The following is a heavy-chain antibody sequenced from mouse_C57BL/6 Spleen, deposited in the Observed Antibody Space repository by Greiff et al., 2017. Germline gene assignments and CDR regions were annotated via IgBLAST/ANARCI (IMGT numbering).Heavy chain of an antibody. CDR2: ISSGGDYI. V-gene: IGHV5-9-1*02. D-gene: IGHD1-1*01. CDR3: TKEGNYYGSGYEAWFAY. J-gene: IGHJ3*01. CDR1: GFTFSSYA. Sequence: EVKLVESGEGLVKPGGSLKLSCAASGFTFSSYAMSWVRQTPEKRLEWVAYISSGGDYIYYADTVKGRFTISRDNARNTLYLQMSSLKSEDTAMYYCTKEGNYYGSGYEAWFAYWGQGTLVTVSA.